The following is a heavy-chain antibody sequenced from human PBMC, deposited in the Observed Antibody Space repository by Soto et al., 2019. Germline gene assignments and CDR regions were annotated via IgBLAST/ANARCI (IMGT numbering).Heavy chain of an antibody. CDR1: GFTFSSYG. D-gene: IGHD3-10*01. CDR3: AKDASIYGSGSYYFDY. J-gene: IGHJ4*02. Sequence: GGSLRLSCAASGFTFSSYGMHWVRQAPGKGLEWVAVISYDGSNKYYADSVKGRFTISRDNSKNTLYLQMNSLRAEDTAVYYCAKDASIYGSGSYYFDYWGQGTMVTVSS. CDR2: ISYDGSNK. V-gene: IGHV3-30*18.